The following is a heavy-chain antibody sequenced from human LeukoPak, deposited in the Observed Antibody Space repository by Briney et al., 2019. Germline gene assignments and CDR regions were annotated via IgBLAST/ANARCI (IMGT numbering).Heavy chain of an antibody. D-gene: IGHD2-8*01. Sequence: GGSLRLSCAASGFTVSSNYMSWVRQAPGKGLEWVSVIYSGGSTYYADSVKGRFTISRDNSKNTLYLQMNSLRAEDTAVYYCARGIGYCTNGVCYSSLGFDYWGQGTLVTVSS. CDR1: GFTVSSNY. CDR2: IYSGGST. J-gene: IGHJ4*02. CDR3: ARGIGYCTNGVCYSSLGFDY. V-gene: IGHV3-53*05.